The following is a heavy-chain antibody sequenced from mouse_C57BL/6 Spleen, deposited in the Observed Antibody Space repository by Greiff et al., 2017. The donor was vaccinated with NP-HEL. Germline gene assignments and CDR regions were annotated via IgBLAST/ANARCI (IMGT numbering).Heavy chain of an antibody. CDR2: IDPSDSYT. J-gene: IGHJ2*01. V-gene: IGHV1-69*01. CDR1: GYTFTSYW. CDR3: ARLGHYFDY. D-gene: IGHD4-1*01. Sequence: QVQLKQPGAELVMPGASVKLSCKASGYTFTSYWMHWVKQRPGQGLEWIGEIDPSDSYTNYNQKFKGKSTLTVDKSSSTAYMQLSSLTSEDSAVYYCARLGHYFDYWGQGTTLTVSS.